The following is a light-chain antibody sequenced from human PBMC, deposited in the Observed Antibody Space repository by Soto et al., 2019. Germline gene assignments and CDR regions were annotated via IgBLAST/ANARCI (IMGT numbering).Light chain of an antibody. Sequence: EIVMTQSPATLSVSPGERATLSCRASQSLGGNLAWYQQKPGQAPRLLIYGASTRATGIPARFSGSGSGTEFTLTISSLQSEDFAVYSCQHYNDRPLTFGGGTKGDIK. CDR1: QSLGGN. V-gene: IGKV3-15*01. CDR2: GAS. J-gene: IGKJ4*01. CDR3: QHYNDRPLT.